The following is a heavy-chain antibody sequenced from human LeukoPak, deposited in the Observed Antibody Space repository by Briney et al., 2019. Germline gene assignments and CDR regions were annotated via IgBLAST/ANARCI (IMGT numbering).Heavy chain of an antibody. J-gene: IGHJ4*02. CDR2: IWYDGSNK. D-gene: IGHD1-26*01. CDR3: QLFHSGSYYYFDY. Sequence: PGGSLRLSCAASGFTSSSYGMHWVRQAPGKGLEWVAVIWYDGSNKYYADSVKGRFTISRDNSKNTLYLQMNSLRAEDTAVYYCQLFHSGSYYYFDYWGQGTLVTVSS. CDR1: GFTSSSYG. V-gene: IGHV3-33*08.